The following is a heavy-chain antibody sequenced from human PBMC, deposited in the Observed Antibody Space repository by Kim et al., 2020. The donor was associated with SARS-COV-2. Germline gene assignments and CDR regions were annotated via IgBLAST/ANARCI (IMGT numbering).Heavy chain of an antibody. CDR1: GFPFTTRA. Sequence: GGSLRLSCAASGFPFTTRAMNWVRQAPGKGLEWVAYISARASTTYYTGSVKGCFTTSRDDARSPLYLQMNSLTDDATAVYYCTRDRECLGELDYYGMAV. J-gene: IGHJ6*01. D-gene: IGHD3-10*01. V-gene: IGHV3-48*02. CDR3: TRDRECLGELDYYGMAV. CDR2: ISARASTT.